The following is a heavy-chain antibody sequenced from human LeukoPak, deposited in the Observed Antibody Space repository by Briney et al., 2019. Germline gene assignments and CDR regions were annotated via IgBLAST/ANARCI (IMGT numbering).Heavy chain of an antibody. J-gene: IGHJ4*02. D-gene: IGHD3-10*01. Sequence: ASVKVSCKVSGYTLTELSMHWVRQAPGKGLEWMGGFDPEDGETIYAQKFQGRVTMTEDTSTDTAYMELSSLRAEDTAVYYCAKDPKWFGELLAYFDYWGQGTLVTVSS. CDR3: AKDPKWFGELLAYFDY. CDR1: GYTLTELS. CDR2: FDPEDGET. V-gene: IGHV1-24*01.